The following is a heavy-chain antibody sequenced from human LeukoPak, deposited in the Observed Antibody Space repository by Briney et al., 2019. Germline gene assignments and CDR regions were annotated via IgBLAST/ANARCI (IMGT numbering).Heavy chain of an antibody. CDR2: VNPSGGGT. CDR3: ARTLYIAAAPGGFDY. CDR1: GYTFTTYY. V-gene: IGHV1-46*01. Sequence: GASVKVSCKASGYTFTTYYMHWVRQAPGQGLEWMGVVNPSGGGTSYSQMFQGRVTMTRDTSTGTVYMELSRLRSDDTAVYYCARTLYIAAAPGGFDYWGQGTLVTVSS. J-gene: IGHJ4*02. D-gene: IGHD6-13*01.